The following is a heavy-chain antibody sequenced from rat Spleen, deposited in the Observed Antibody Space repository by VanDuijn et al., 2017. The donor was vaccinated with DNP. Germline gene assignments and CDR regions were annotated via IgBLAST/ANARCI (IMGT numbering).Heavy chain of an antibody. J-gene: IGHJ2*01. CDR2: INSAGTT. CDR1: GYSISSNFK. D-gene: IGHD1-4*01. CDR3: TRMDPYGYKGDY. Sequence: EVQLQESGPGLVKPSQSLSLTCSVTGYSISSNFKWSWIRKFPGNKLEWMGYINSAGTTNYNPSLKSRISITRDTSENQFFLQVGSVTAEDTATYYCTRMDPYGYKGDYWGQGVVVTVSA. V-gene: IGHV3-3*01.